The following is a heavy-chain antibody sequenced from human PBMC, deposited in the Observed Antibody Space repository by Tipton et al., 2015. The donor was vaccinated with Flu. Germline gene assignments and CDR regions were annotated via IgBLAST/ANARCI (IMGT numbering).Heavy chain of an antibody. D-gene: IGHD6-19*01. CDR2: IYTSGST. J-gene: IGHJ4*02. CDR3: ARGRAVAGFRGFDY. CDR1: GGSISSGSYY. Sequence: TLSLTCTVSGGSISSGSYYWSWIRQPAGKGLEWIGRIYTSGSTNYSPSLKSRVTISVDTSKNQFSLKLSSVTAADTAVYYCARGRAVAGFRGFDYWGQGTLVTVSS. V-gene: IGHV4-61*02.